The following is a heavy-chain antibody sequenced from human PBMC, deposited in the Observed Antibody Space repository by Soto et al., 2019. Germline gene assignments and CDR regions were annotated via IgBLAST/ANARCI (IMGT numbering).Heavy chain of an antibody. CDR2: IDNHGDGT. D-gene: IGHD2-2*01. CDR1: GFTFTNYW. J-gene: IGHJ4*02. V-gene: IGHV3-74*01. Sequence: EVQVVESGGGLVQPGGSLRLSCAASGFTFTNYWMHWVRQVPGEGLVWVSRIDNHGDGTSYADFVKGRFTISRDNAKNTLYLQMNSLRVEDTAIYYCATAVRGSSISYWGQGTLVTVSS. CDR3: ATAVRGSSISY.